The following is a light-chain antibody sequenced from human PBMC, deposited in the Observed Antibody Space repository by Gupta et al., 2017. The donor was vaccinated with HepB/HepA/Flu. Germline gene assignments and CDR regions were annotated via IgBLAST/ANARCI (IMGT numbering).Light chain of an antibody. Sequence: EIVLTQSPGTLSLSPGERATLSCRASQSVSSNYLAWYQQKSGQAPRLLIYGISSRATGVPDRLSGSGSGTDFTLTISRLEPEDFAVYYCQQYGSSPLITFGPGTKVDIK. CDR1: QSVSSNY. CDR3: QQYGSSPLIT. J-gene: IGKJ3*01. CDR2: GIS. V-gene: IGKV3-20*01.